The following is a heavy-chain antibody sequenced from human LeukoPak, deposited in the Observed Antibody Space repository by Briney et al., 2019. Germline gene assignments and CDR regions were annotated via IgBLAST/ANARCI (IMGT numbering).Heavy chain of an antibody. Sequence: ASVKVSGKPSEYTFTGYYMHWVRQAPGQGLEWMGWINPNSGGTNYAQKFQGRVTMTRDTSISTAYMELSRLRSDDTAVYYCARVNSGQTGYWGQGTLVTVSS. CDR3: ARVNSGQTGY. D-gene: IGHD5-12*01. CDR1: EYTFTGYY. V-gene: IGHV1-2*02. J-gene: IGHJ4*02. CDR2: INPNSGGT.